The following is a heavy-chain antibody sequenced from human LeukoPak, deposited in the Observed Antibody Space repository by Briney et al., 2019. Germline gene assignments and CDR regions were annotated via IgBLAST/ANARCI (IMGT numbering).Heavy chain of an antibody. D-gene: IGHD1-26*01. CDR2: IKSKTDGGTT. CDR1: GFTSSNAW. V-gene: IGHV3-15*01. Sequence: VGSLRLSRAPSGFTSSNAWMSWVRQAPRKGGEWVGRIKSKTDGGTTDYTAPVKGRFTISRDDSKNTLYLQMNSLKTEDTAVYYCTTAYVKVGATPFDYWGQGTLVTVSS. J-gene: IGHJ4*02. CDR3: TTAYVKVGATPFDY.